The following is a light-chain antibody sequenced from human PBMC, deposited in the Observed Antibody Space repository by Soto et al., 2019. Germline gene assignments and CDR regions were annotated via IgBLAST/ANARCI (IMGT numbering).Light chain of an antibody. V-gene: IGKV3-20*01. CDR1: QSIDSAF. J-gene: IGKJ1*01. Sequence: EIVLTQSPGSLSLSLGERATLSCRASQSIDSAFFAWYQQKPGQPPRLLMYGASRRATGIPDRFSGSGSGTDFTLTISRLEPEDFAVYYCQQYASSLTFGQGTKVEI. CDR2: GAS. CDR3: QQYASSLT.